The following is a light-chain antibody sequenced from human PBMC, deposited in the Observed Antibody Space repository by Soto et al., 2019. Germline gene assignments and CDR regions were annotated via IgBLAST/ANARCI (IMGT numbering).Light chain of an antibody. CDR3: QQYNNWPPYT. Sequence: EIVMTQSPATLSVSPGEIATLSCSASQRISNNLACYQQKAGQAPRLLIYGASTRATGIPARFSGSGSETEFTLTISSLQSEAFAVYYCQQYNNWPPYTLGQGTQLQIK. V-gene: IGKV3-15*01. J-gene: IGKJ2*01. CDR1: QRISNN. CDR2: GAS.